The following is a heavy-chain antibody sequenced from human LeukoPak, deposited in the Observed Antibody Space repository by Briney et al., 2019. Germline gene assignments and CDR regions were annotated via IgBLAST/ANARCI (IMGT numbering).Heavy chain of an antibody. V-gene: IGHV3-48*03. CDR2: ISSSGSTK. J-gene: IGHJ4*02. CDR3: ASFHAY. Sequence: QPGGSLRLSCAASGFTYSSYEMIWVRQAPGKGLEWVSYISSSGSTKYYADSVKGRFTISRDNAKNSLYLQMNSLRAEDTAVYYCASFHAYWGQGTLVTVSS. CDR1: GFTYSSYE. D-gene: IGHD2-8*01.